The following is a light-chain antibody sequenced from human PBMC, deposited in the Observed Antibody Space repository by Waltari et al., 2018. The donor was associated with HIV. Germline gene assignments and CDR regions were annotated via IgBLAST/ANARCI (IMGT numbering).Light chain of an antibody. V-gene: IGKV4-1*01. J-gene: IGKJ2*01. CDR2: WAS. CDR1: QSLLYGSTNKNY. Sequence: DVVMTQSPDSLTVSVGERATLNCKSSQSLLYGSTNKNYLAWYQQRPGQRPKLLIYWASTRQSGVPERFSGSGSGTDFSLNISSLQAEDVAVYYCQQYYLVPYTFGQGTKLEIK. CDR3: QQYYLVPYT.